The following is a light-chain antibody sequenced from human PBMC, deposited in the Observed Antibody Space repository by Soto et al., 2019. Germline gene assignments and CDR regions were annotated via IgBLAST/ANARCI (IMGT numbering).Light chain of an antibody. CDR3: SSYGGNNNVL. V-gene: IGLV2-14*01. CDR2: EVS. CDR1: SSDVGGYNY. Sequence: QSALTQPASVSGSPGQSITISCTGTSSDVGGYNYVSWYQQHPGKAPKLIIYEVSNRPSGVSNRFSGSKSGNTASLTVSGLQAEDEGDYYCSSYGGNNNVLFGGGTKLTVL. J-gene: IGLJ2*01.